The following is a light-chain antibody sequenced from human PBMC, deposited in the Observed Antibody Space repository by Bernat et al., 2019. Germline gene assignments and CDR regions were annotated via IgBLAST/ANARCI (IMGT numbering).Light chain of an antibody. V-gene: IGLV2-11*01. Sequence: QSALTQPRSVSGSPGQSVTISCTGTSSDVGAYDRVSWYQQHPGKAPKLVIYDVTKRPSGVPDRFSGSKSGSTASLTISGLQAEDEADYHCCSFAGSSTLGVFGGGTMLTVL. CDR2: DVT. CDR3: CSFAGSSTLGV. J-gene: IGLJ3*02. CDR1: SSDVGAYDR.